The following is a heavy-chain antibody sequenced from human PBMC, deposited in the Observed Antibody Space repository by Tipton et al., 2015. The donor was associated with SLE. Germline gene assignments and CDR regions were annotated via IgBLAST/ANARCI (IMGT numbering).Heavy chain of an antibody. CDR1: GGSISSSSYY. CDR3: ARRLVAAANDWYFGL. CDR2: IYYSGNT. J-gene: IGHJ2*01. D-gene: IGHD2-2*01. Sequence: LRLSCTVSGGSISSSSYYWGWIRQPPGKGLEWIGSIYYSGNTYYNPSLKGRVTISVDTSKNQFSLKLSSVTAADTAVYYCARRLVAAANDWYFGLWGRGTLATVSS. V-gene: IGHV4-39*07.